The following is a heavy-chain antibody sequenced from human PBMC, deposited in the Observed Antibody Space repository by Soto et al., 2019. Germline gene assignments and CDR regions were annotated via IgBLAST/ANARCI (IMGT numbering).Heavy chain of an antibody. V-gene: IGHV1-58*01. CDR3: AADRELRGTMIEGPVDI. CDR2: IVVGSGNT. D-gene: IGHD3-22*01. CDR1: GFTFTSSA. J-gene: IGHJ3*02. Sequence: GASVKVSCKASGFTFTSSAVQWVRQARGQRLEWIGWIVVGSGNTNYAQKFQERVTITRDMSTSTAYMELSSLRSEDTAVYYCAADRELRGTMIEGPVDIWGQGTMVTVSS.